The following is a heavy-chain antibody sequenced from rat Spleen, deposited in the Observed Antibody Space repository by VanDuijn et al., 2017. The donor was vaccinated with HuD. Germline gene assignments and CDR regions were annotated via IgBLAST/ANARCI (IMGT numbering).Heavy chain of an antibody. CDR2: ISYEGSST. CDR3: ARHGYNSYFEY. Sequence: EVQLVESDGGLVQPGRSLKLSCVASGFTLSDHYMAWVRQAPKKGLEWVASISYEGSSTYYGDSVKGRFTISRDNAKSSLYLQMDSLRSEDTATYYCARHGYNSYFEYWGQGVMVTVSS. V-gene: IGHV5-22*01. J-gene: IGHJ2*01. D-gene: IGHD1-9*01. CDR1: GFTLSDHY.